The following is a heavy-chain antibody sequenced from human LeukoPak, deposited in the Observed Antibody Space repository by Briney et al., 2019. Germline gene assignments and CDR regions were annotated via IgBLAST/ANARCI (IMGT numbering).Heavy chain of an antibody. Sequence: ASVKVSCKASGGTFSSYAISWVRQAPGQGLEWMGWINTNTGNPTYAQGFTGRFVFSLDTSVSTAYLQISSLKAEDTAVYYCAREGTAVAGPLDYWGQGTLVTVSS. CDR2: INTNTGNP. V-gene: IGHV7-4-1*02. CDR3: AREGTAVAGPLDY. D-gene: IGHD6-19*01. CDR1: GGTFSSYA. J-gene: IGHJ4*02.